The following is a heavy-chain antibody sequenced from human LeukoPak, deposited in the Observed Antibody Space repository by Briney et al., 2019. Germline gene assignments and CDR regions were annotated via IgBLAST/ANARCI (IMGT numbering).Heavy chain of an antibody. V-gene: IGHV3-64D*09. CDR1: GXTFSSYP. J-gene: IGHJ5*02. Sequence: GGSLRLSCSVSGXTFSSYPMHWVRQAPGKGLEYVSAISSNGGSTYYSDSVKGRFTVTRDNSENTLYLQMSSLRAEDTGVYYCLKERSYYDSSGYYRGFDPWAREPWSPSPQ. CDR2: ISSNGGST. CDR3: LKERSYYDSSGYYRGFDP. D-gene: IGHD3-22*01.